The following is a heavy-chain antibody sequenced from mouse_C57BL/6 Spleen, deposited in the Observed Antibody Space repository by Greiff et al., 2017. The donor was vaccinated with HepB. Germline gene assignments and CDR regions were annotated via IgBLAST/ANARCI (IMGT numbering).Heavy chain of an antibody. V-gene: IGHV1-39*01. Sequence: RVEPGASVKISCKASGYSFTDYNMNWVKQSNGKSLEWIGVITPNYGTTSYNQKFKGKATLTVDQSSSTAYMQLNSLTSEDSAVYYCAITVVAEDWFAYWGQGTLVTVSA. CDR2: ITPNYGTT. CDR3: AITVVAEDWFAY. J-gene: IGHJ3*01. D-gene: IGHD1-1*01. CDR1: GYSFTDYN.